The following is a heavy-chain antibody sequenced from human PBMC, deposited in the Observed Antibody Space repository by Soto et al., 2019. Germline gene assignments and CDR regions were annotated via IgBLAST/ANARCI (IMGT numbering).Heavy chain of an antibody. CDR3: ASSSLYGMDV. V-gene: IGHV4-38-2*01. J-gene: IGHJ6*02. CDR2: IYHSGTT. CDR1: GDSITSIYH. Sequence: SETLSLTCAVSGDSITSIYHWAWIRQPPGRGLEWVASIYHSGTTYYNPSLKSRVTISVDTSKNQFSLKLSSVTAADTAVYYCASSSLYGMDVWGQGTTVTVSS.